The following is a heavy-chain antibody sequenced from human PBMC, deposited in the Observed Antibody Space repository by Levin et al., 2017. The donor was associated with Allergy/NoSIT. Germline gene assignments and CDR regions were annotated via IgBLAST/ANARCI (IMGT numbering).Heavy chain of an antibody. D-gene: IGHD6-19*01. CDR1: GGSISSSSYY. J-gene: IGHJ3*02. CDR3: ARPTYAYSSGWYGEDAFDI. Sequence: SCTVSGGSISSSSYYWGWIRQPPGKGLEWIGSIYYSGSTYYNPSLKSRVTISVDTSKNQFSLKLSSVTAADTAVYYCARPTYAYSSGWYGEDAFDIWGQGTMVTVSS. V-gene: IGHV4-39*01. CDR2: IYYSGST.